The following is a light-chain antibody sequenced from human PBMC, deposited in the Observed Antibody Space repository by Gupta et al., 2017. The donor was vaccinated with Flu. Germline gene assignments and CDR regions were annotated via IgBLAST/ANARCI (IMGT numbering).Light chain of an antibody. CDR1: QSVTSSY. V-gene: IGKV3-20*01. CDR2: GAS. Sequence: EIALTQSPGTLSLSPGERATLSCRASQSVTSSYLAWYQQKPGQAPRLLIYGASSRATGIPDRCSGSGSGTDFTLTISRLEPEDFAVYYCHHDCSLPITFGQGTQVEIK. CDR3: HHDCSLPIT. J-gene: IGKJ5*01.